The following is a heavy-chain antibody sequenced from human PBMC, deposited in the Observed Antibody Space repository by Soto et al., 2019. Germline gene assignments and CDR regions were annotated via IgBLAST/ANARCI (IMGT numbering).Heavy chain of an antibody. J-gene: IGHJ6*02. Sequence: QVQLVQSGAEVKKPGSSVKVSCKASGGTFSSYAISWVRQAPGQGLEWMGGIIPIFGTANYAQKFQGRVTITADESTSTAYMELSSLRSEETAVYYCARLAVMVRGVIGCYYGMDFWGQGTTVTVSS. CDR2: IIPIFGTA. CDR1: GGTFSSYA. V-gene: IGHV1-69*01. CDR3: ARLAVMVRGVIGCYYGMDF. D-gene: IGHD3-10*01.